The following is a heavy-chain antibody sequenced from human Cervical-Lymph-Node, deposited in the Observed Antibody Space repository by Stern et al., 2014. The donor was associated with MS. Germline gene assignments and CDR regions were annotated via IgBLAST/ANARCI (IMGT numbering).Heavy chain of an antibody. CDR3: ANAAALSCRSPSCYKAFEY. J-gene: IGHJ4*02. CDR1: GFTFTTSG. Sequence: MQLVESGGGVVQPGGSLRLSCVASGFTFTTSGMHWVRQAPGKGLAWVAVISYDGSNQSCGDSVKGRFTISRDNSKNTVYLQMNSLRPEDTAVYYCANAAALSCRSPSCYKAFEYWGQGILVTVSS. CDR2: ISYDGSNQ. V-gene: IGHV3-30*18. D-gene: IGHD2-2*02.